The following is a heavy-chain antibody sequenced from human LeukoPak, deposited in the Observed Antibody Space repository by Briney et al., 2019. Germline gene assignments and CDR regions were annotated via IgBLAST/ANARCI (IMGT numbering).Heavy chain of an antibody. CDR1: GGSISSYY. CDR3: ARRSALGSGSYSARYYYMDV. J-gene: IGHJ6*03. CDR2: IYYNGNT. Sequence: PSETLSLTCIVSGGSISSYYWSWIRQSPGKGLEWIGYIYYNGNTNYNPSLKSRVTISVDTSKNQFSLKLSSVTAADTAVYYCARRSALGSGSYSARYYYMDVWGKGTTVTISS. D-gene: IGHD3-10*01. V-gene: IGHV4-59*12.